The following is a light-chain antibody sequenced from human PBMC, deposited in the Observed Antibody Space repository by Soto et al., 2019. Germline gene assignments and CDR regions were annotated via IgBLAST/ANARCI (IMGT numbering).Light chain of an antibody. V-gene: IGKV3-15*01. CDR1: QSVWSN. J-gene: IGKJ4*01. CDR3: HQHAESPLT. CDR2: GGS. Sequence: EVVMTQFPATLSVSPGGRATLSCRASQSVWSNLAWYQQKPGQAPRLLIYGGSTRATGVPAKFSGSGSGTEFTLTISSLQTEDFGVYYCHQHAESPLTFGGGTKVDIK.